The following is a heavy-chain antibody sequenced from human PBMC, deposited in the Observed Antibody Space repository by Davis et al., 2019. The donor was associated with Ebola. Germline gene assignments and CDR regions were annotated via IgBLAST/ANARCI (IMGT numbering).Heavy chain of an antibody. CDR2: IIPILGIA. CDR3: ARDRRRYYYYGMDV. J-gene: IGHJ6*02. Sequence: SVKVSCKASGGTFSSYAISWVRQAPGQGLEWMGRIIPILGIANYAQKFQGRVTITADKSTSTAYMELSSLRSEDTAVYYCARDRRRYYYYGMDVWGQGTTVTVSS. V-gene: IGHV1-69*04. CDR1: GGTFSSYA.